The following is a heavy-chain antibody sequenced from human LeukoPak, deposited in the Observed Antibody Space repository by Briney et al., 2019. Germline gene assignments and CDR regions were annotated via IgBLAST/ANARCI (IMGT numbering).Heavy chain of an antibody. D-gene: IGHD1-26*01. CDR3: ARGTYTRSGAYYFDY. V-gene: IGHV3-21*01. CDR1: GFTFSSYA. CDR2: ISSSSSYI. Sequence: GRSLRLSCAACGFTFSSYAMNWVRQAPGKGLEWVSSISSSSSYIYYADSVKGRFTISRDNAKNSLYLQMNSLRAEDTAVYYCARGTYTRSGAYYFDYWGQGTLVTVSS. J-gene: IGHJ4*02.